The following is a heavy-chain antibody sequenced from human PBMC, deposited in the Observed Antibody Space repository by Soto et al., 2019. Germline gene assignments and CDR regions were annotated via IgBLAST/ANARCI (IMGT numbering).Heavy chain of an antibody. CDR2: IWYDGSNK. CDR3: ARWGCSGSNCNLNQRSFDL. CDR1: GFIFNEYG. J-gene: IGHJ5*02. Sequence: VQLVESGGGVVQPGRSLILSCAASGFIFNEYGMHWVRQAPGKGLAWVAVIWYDGSNKYYADSVKGRFTFSRDNSKNTMSLQMNSLRVEDTAIYYCARWGCSGSNCNLNQRSFDLWGQGTLVTVSS. D-gene: IGHD2-15*01. V-gene: IGHV3-33*01.